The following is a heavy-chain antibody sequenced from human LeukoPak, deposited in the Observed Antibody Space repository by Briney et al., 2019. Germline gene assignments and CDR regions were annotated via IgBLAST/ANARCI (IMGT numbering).Heavy chain of an antibody. CDR3: ARDSSGWYRADY. Sequence: GGSLRLSCAASGFTFSSYSMNWVRQAPGKGLEWVSSISSSSSYIYYADSVKGRFTISRDNAKNSLYLQMNSLRAEDTAVYYCARDSSGWYRADYWGQGTLDTVSS. CDR1: GFTFSSYS. D-gene: IGHD6-19*01. CDR2: ISSSSSYI. V-gene: IGHV3-21*01. J-gene: IGHJ4*02.